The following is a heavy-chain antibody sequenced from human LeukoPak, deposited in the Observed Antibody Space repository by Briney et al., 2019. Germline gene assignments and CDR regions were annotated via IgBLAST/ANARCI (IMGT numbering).Heavy chain of an antibody. CDR2: ISYDGGNK. Sequence: GRSLRLSCAASGFTFSSYAMHWVRQAPGKGLEWVAVISYDGGNKYYADSVKGRFTISRDNPKNTLYLQMNSLRAEDTAVYYCARGRGRSGSLFDYWGQGTLVTVSS. CDR3: ARGRGRSGSLFDY. D-gene: IGHD6-19*01. V-gene: IGHV3-30*14. J-gene: IGHJ4*02. CDR1: GFTFSSYA.